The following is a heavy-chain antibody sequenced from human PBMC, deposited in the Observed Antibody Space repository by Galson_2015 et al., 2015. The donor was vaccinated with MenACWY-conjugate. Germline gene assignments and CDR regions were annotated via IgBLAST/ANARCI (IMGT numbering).Heavy chain of an antibody. J-gene: IGHJ4*02. CDR3: ARHKGTWYFED. Sequence: QAGAEVKRPGESLRISCQGYGYSFTSYYMSWVRQMPGIGLEWMGRIDPTDSYTNYSPSVQGHVPISADKSVNTAYLQWSSLKASDTALYYCARHKGTWYFEDWGQGSLVTVSS. CDR2: IDPTDSYT. CDR1: GYSFTSYY. D-gene: IGHD6-13*01. V-gene: IGHV5-10-1*01.